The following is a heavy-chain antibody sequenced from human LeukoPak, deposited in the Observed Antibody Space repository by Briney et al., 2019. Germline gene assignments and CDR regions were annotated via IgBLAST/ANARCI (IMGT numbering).Heavy chain of an antibody. D-gene: IGHD3-22*01. V-gene: IGHV4-30-4*08. J-gene: IGHJ4*02. CDR3: ARGDYDSSGYYSLFDY. CDR2: IYYSGST. CDR1: GGSISSGDYY. Sequence: SQTLSLTCTVSGGSISSGDYYWSWIRQPPGKGLEWIGYIYYSGSTYYNPSLKSRVTISVDTSKNQFSLKLSSVTAADTAVYYCARGDYDSSGYYSLFDYWGQGTLVTVSS.